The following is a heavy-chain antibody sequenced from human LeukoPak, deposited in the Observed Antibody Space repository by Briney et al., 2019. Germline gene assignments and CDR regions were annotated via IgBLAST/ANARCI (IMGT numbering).Heavy chain of an antibody. J-gene: IGHJ5*02. CDR2: ISYDGSNK. D-gene: IGHD3-22*01. V-gene: IGHV3-30*04. Sequence: GRSLRLSCAASGFTFSSYAMHWVRQAPGKGLEWVAVISYDGSNKYYADSVKGRFTISRDNSKNTLYLQMNSLRAEDTAVYYCARAFPRRSMGYDSSGYWFDPWGQGTLVTVSS. CDR3: ARAFPRRSMGYDSSGYWFDP. CDR1: GFTFSSYA.